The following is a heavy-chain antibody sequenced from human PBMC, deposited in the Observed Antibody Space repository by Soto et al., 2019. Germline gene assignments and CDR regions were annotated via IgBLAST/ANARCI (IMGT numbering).Heavy chain of an antibody. CDR1: GGAISTYY. D-gene: IGHD3-3*01. Sequence: SETLSLTCTVSGGAISTYYWTWIRQPAGKGLEWIGRIYSSGSTKYNPSLQSRVTMSLDTSNNQFSLRLTSVTAADTAVYYCPRGQRFSDWFDPSAQGTFVTGSS. CDR3: PRGQRFSDWFDP. J-gene: IGHJ5*02. CDR2: IYSSGST. V-gene: IGHV4-4*07.